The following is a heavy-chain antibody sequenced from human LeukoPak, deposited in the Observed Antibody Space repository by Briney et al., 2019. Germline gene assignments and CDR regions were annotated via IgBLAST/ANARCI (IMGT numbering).Heavy chain of an antibody. J-gene: IGHJ5*02. CDR1: GGSISSGNYY. V-gene: IGHV4-61*02. D-gene: IGHD2-8*01. CDR2: IYTSGST. CDR3: AREAQWRSWFDP. Sequence: PSETLSLTCTVSGGSISSGNYYWSWIRQPAGKGLEWIGRIYTSGSTNYNPSLKSRVTILVDTSKNQFSLKLSSVTAADTAVYYCAREAQWRSWFDPWGQGTLVTVSS.